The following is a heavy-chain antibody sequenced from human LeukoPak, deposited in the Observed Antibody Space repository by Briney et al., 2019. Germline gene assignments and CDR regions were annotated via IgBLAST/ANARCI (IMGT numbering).Heavy chain of an antibody. J-gene: IGHJ5*02. D-gene: IGHD6-13*01. CDR3: ARDREQQLVPGYNWFDP. CDR2: ISAYNGNT. CDR1: GYTFTSYG. Sequence: ASVKVSCKASGYTFTSYGISWVRQAPGQGLEWKGWISAYNGNTNYAQKLQGRVTMTTDTSTSTAYMELRSLRSDDTAVYYCARDREQQLVPGYNWFDPWGQGTLVTVSS. V-gene: IGHV1-18*01.